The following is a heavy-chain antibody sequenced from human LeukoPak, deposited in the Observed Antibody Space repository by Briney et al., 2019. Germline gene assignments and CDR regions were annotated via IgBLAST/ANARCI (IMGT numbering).Heavy chain of an antibody. CDR2: ISYSGST. CDR3: ASHIVTTTAVDY. CDR1: GDSITNYY. D-gene: IGHD5-18*01. V-gene: IGHV4-59*08. Sequence: SETLSFTCTVSGDSITNYYRSWIRQPPGKGLEWIAYISYSGSTNYNPSLKSRVTMSLDTSKNQFSLNLSSVTAADTAVYYCASHIVTTTAVDYWGQGTLVTVSS. J-gene: IGHJ4*02.